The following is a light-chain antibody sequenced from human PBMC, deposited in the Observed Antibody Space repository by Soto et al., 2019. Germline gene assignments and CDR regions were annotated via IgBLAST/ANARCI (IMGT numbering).Light chain of an antibody. CDR1: QTISHW. CDR2: DAS. J-gene: IGKJ1*01. Sequence: DIHLTQSPSTLSASVGDRVTITCRASQTISHWLAWYQQKPGKAPKLLIFDASSLENGVPSRFSGRGSGTEFTLTITGLQPDDFATYYCQQYNTYWTFGQGTKVEI. CDR3: QQYNTYWT. V-gene: IGKV1-5*01.